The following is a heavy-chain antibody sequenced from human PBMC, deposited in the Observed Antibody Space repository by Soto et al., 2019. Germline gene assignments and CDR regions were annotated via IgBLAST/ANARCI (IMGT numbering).Heavy chain of an antibody. CDR1: GYTFTSYA. D-gene: IGHD3-22*01. J-gene: IGHJ5*02. V-gene: IGHV1-3*01. CDR2: INAGNGNT. CDR3: ASGYDSSGYLFDH. Sequence: GXSVKVSCKASGYTFTSYAMHWVRQAPGQRLEWMGWINAGNGNTKYSQKFQGRVTITRDTSASTAYMELSSLRSEDTAVYYCASGYDSSGYLFDHWGQGTLVTVSS.